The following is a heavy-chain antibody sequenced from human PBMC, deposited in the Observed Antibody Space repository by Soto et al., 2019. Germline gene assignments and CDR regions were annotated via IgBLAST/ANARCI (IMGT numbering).Heavy chain of an antibody. CDR2: IYYSGST. J-gene: IGHJ4*02. Sequence: SETLSLTCTVSGGSVSSGSYYWSWIRQPPGKGLEWIGYIYYSGSTNYNPSLKSRVTISVDTSKNQFSLKLSSVTAADTAVYYCARARDYGGGEIDYWGQGTLVTVSS. D-gene: IGHD3-10*01. CDR3: ARARDYGGGEIDY. V-gene: IGHV4-61*01. CDR1: GGSVSSGSYY.